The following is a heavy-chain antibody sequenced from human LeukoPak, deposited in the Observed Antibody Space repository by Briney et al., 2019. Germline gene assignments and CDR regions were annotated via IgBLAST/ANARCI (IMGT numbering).Heavy chain of an antibody. D-gene: IGHD5-18*01. CDR3: ARGYSYGYVGYYYYMDV. J-gene: IGHJ6*03. CDR1: GGSFSGYY. CDR2: INHSGST. V-gene: IGHV4-34*01. Sequence: SETLSLTCAVYGGSFSGYYWSWIRQPPGKGLEWIGEINHSGSTNYSPSLKSRVTISVDTSKNQFSLKLSSVTAADTAVYYCARGYSYGYVGYYYYMDVWGKGTTVTVSS.